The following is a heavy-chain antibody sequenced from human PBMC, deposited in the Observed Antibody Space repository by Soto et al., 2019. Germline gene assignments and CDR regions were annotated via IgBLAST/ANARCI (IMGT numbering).Heavy chain of an antibody. CDR2: IYHSGST. CDR1: GGSISSGGYS. Sequence: HLQLQESGSGLVKPSQTLSLTCAVSGGSISSGGYSWSWIRQPPGKGLEWIGYIYHSGSTYYNPALKSRVTISVDRSKNQFSLKLSSVTAADTAVYYCARVPSPWGQGTLVTVSS. J-gene: IGHJ5*02. CDR3: ARVPSP. V-gene: IGHV4-30-2*01.